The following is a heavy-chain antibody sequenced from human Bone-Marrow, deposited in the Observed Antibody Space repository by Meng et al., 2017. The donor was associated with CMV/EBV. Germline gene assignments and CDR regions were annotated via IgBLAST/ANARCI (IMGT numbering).Heavy chain of an antibody. D-gene: IGHD2-2*02. J-gene: IGHJ6*02. CDR3: AREGYCSSTSCYKYYYYGMDV. CDR1: GFTFSDYY. V-gene: IGHV3-69-1*01. CDR2: ISSSSTI. Sequence: GGSLRLSCAASGFTFSDYYMNWVRQAPGKGLEWVSSISSSSTIYYADSVKGRFTISRDNAKNSLYLQMNSLRAEDTAVYYCAREGYCSSTSCYKYYYYGMDVWGQGTTVTVSS.